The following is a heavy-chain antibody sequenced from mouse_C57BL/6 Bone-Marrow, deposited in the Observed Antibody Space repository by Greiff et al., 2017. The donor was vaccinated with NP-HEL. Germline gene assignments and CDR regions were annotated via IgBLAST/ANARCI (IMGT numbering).Heavy chain of an antibody. J-gene: IGHJ3*01. Sequence: QVQLQQPGAELVKPGASVKLSCKASGYTFTSYWMKWVKQRPGQGLEWIGEIDPSDSYTNNNQKFKGKATLTVDTSSSTAYMQLRSRTSEDSSVYYCSNRDFAYWGQGTLVTVSA. CDR3: SNRDFAY. V-gene: IGHV1-50*01. CDR2: IDPSDSYT. CDR1: GYTFTSYW.